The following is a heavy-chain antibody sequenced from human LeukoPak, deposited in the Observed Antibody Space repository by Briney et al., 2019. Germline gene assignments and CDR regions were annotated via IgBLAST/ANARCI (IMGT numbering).Heavy chain of an antibody. CDR1: GFTFSSYW. CDR2: IKQDGSEK. J-gene: IGHJ5*02. Sequence: PGGSLRLSCAASGFTFSSYWMGWVRQAPGKGLEWVANIKQDGSEKYYVDSVKGRFTISRDNAKNSLYLQMNSLRAEDTAVYYCARIVGYYDSSGYYTTNWFDPWGQGTLVTVSS. V-gene: IGHV3-7*01. D-gene: IGHD3-22*01. CDR3: ARIVGYYDSSGYYTTNWFDP.